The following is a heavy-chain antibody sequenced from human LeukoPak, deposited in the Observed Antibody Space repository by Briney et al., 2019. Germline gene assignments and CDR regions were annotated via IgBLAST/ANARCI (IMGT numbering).Heavy chain of an antibody. CDR1: GFTFSSYA. J-gene: IGHJ4*02. V-gene: IGHV3-23*01. CDR2: ISGSGGST. CDR3: AKDPAGVTTSYFDY. D-gene: IGHD4-17*01. Sequence: PGGSLRLSCAASGFTFSSYATSWVRQAPGKGLEWVSAISGSGGSTYYADSVKGRFTISRDNSKNTLYLQMNSLRAEDTAVYYCAKDPAGVTTSYFDYWGQGTLVTVSS.